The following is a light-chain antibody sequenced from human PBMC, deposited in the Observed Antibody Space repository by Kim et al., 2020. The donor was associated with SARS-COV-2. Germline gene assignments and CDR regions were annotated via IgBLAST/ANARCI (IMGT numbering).Light chain of an antibody. J-gene: IGLJ3*02. CDR3: QSYDSSNWV. V-gene: IGLV6-57*02. CDR1: SRSLASNY. Sequence: QTLPLSCTGSSRSLASNYVQCYQPRPGSAPTTVLYEDNQRPSGVPVRFSGSIDSSSNSASLAISGLKTEDEADYYCQSYDSSNWVFGGGTQLTVL. CDR2: EDN.